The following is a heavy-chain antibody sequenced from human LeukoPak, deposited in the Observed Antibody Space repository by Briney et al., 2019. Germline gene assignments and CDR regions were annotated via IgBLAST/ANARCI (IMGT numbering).Heavy chain of an antibody. CDR2: IIEKGNA. Sequence: NSSETLSLTCALYGGSFSSYSWSWTWIRQTPEKGLEWIVEIIEKGNANYNPSLKSRVTIDIDTSKNQFSLKLTSMTAAHTAMYYCARGYYPPRWYFDLWGRGTLVTVSS. CDR3: ARGYYPPRWYFDL. V-gene: IGHV4-34*01. J-gene: IGHJ2*01. CDR1: GGSFSSYS. D-gene: IGHD3-10*01.